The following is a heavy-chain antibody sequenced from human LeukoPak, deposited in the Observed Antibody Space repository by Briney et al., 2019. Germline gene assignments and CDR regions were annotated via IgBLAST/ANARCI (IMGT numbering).Heavy chain of an antibody. V-gene: IGHV1-8*02. D-gene: IGHD3-10*01. CDR3: ARDKWFGELGGYNY. CDR2: MNPNSGNT. J-gene: IGHJ4*02. Sequence: ASVKVSCKASGYTFTSYDINWVRQATGQGLEWMGWMNPNSGNTGYAQKFQGRVTMTRNTSISTAYMELSRLRSDDTAVYYCARDKWFGELGGYNYWGQGTLVTVSS. CDR1: GYTFTSYD.